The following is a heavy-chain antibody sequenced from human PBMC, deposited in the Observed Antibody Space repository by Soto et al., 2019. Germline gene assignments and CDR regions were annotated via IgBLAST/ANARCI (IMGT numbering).Heavy chain of an antibody. CDR1: GGSISSGDYY. D-gene: IGHD3-22*01. V-gene: IGHV4-30-4*01. CDR2: IYYSGST. J-gene: IGHJ4*02. Sequence: PSETLSLTCTVSGGSISSGDYYWSWIRQPPGKGLEWIGYIYYSGSTYYNPSLKSQITISVDTSKNQFSLKLSSVTAADTAVYYCARDSSGYLSLDYWGQGALVTVSS. CDR3: ARDSSGYLSLDY.